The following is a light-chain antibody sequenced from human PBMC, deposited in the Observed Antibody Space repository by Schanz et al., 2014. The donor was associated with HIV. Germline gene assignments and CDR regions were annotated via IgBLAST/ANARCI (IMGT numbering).Light chain of an antibody. CDR2: EVT. CDR3: CSYAGSYTSLYV. CDR1: SSDVGGYNY. V-gene: IGLV2-8*01. J-gene: IGLJ1*01. Sequence: QSALTQPPSASGSPGQSVTISCTGTSSDVGGYNYVSWYQQHPGKAPKIMIYEVTKRASGVPDRFSGSKSGNTASLAISGLQAEDEADYYCCSYAGSYTSLYVFGTGTKLTVL.